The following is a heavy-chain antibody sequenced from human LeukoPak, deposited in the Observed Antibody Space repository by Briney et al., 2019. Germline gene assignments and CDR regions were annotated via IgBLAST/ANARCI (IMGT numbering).Heavy chain of an antibody. V-gene: IGHV3-23*01. Sequence: LSGGSLRLSCAASGFTVSAYAMAWVRQAPGKGLEWVSTIYDDNTYYADSVKGRFAISTDNSKNTLYLQMNSLRVEDTAVYFCAARKVRGVWFYLDYWGQETLVTVSS. CDR1: GFTVSAYA. D-gene: IGHD3-10*01. CDR2: IYDDNT. J-gene: IGHJ4*02. CDR3: AARKVRGVWFYLDY.